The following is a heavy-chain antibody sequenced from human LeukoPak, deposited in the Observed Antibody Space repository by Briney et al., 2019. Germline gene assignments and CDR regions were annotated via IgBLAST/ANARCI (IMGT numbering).Heavy chain of an antibody. V-gene: IGHV3-30-3*01. J-gene: IGHJ4*02. CDR2: ISYDGSNK. CDR1: GFTFSSYA. D-gene: IGHD6-19*01. CDR3: ARDDSSGPKSYYFDY. Sequence: PGGSLRLSCAASGFTFSSYAMHWVRQAPGKGLEWVAVISYDGSNKYYADSVKGRFTISRDNSKNTLYLQMNSLRAEDTAVYYCARDDSSGPKSYYFDYWGQGTLVTVSS.